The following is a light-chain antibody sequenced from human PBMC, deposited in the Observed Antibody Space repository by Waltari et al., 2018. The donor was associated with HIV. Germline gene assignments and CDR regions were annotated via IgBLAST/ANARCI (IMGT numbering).Light chain of an antibody. Sequence: QSALTQPRSVSGSPGQSVTISCPGTSSAVGGYNYVSWYQQYPGKAPKLMIYDVSKRPSGVPDRFSGSKSGNTASLTISGLQPEDEGDYSCCSYAGSYTRYVFGIGTKVTIL. CDR1: SSAVGGYNY. J-gene: IGLJ1*01. CDR2: DVS. CDR3: CSYAGSYTRYV. V-gene: IGLV2-11*01.